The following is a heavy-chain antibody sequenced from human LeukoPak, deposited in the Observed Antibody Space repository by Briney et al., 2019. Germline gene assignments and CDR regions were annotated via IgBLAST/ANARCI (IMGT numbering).Heavy chain of an antibody. CDR3: ARDGVPATPNWFDP. CDR2: ISSSSIYI. J-gene: IGHJ5*02. Sequence: GGSLRLSCAASGFTFSSYTMNWVRQAPGKGLGWVSSISSSSIYIYYADSLKGRFTTSRDNAKNSLYLQMNSLRAEDTAVYYCARDGVPATPNWFDPWGQGTLVTVSS. D-gene: IGHD2-15*01. V-gene: IGHV3-21*01. CDR1: GFTFSSYT.